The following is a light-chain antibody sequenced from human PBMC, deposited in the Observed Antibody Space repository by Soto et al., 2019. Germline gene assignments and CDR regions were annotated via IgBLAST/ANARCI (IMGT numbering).Light chain of an antibody. V-gene: IGLV2-8*01. Sequence: QSALTQPPSASGSPGQSVTISCGGTSSDVGAYNYVSWYQQHPGKAPKLMIYEVAKRPSGVPDRFSGSKSGTTASLTVSGLQPEDEADYYCISYAGSTNFFVFGTGTKVTAL. CDR2: EVA. CDR1: SSDVGAYNY. J-gene: IGLJ1*01. CDR3: ISYAGSTNFFV.